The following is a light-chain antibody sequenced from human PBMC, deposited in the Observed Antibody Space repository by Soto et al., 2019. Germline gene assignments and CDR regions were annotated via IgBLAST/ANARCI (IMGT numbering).Light chain of an antibody. CDR1: QSVSSN. CDR3: QQYNNWPRT. CDR2: GAS. Sequence: EIVMTQSPPTLSVSPGERGTLSCRASQSVSSNLAWFQQKPGQAPRLLIYGASIRATGIAARFSGSGSGTEFTFTITGLQSEDFAVYYCQQYNNWPRTFGQGTKLEIK. V-gene: IGKV3-15*01. J-gene: IGKJ2*01.